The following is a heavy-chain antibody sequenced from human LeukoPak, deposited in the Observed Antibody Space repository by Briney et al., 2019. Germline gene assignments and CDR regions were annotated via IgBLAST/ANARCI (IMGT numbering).Heavy chain of an antibody. D-gene: IGHD6-13*01. CDR2: ISNSGTNI. J-gene: IGHJ4*02. CDR1: GFTFSTYS. Sequence: GGSLRLSCAASGFTFSTYSMNWVRQAPGKGLEWVSSISNSGTNIYYADSVKGRFTISRDNAKNSLYLQMNSLRAEDTAVYYCARGPLATAGTMGLDYWGQGTLVTVSS. V-gene: IGHV3-21*01. CDR3: ARGPLATAGTMGLDY.